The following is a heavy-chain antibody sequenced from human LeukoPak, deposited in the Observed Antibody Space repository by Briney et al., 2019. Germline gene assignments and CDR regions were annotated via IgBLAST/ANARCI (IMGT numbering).Heavy chain of an antibody. CDR1: GYSFTSYW. V-gene: IGHV5-51*01. J-gene: IGHJ4*02. D-gene: IGHD4-17*01. CDR3: ATSTTVTTALFDY. Sequence: GKSLKISCKGSGYSFTSYWIGWVRQMPGKGLEWMGIIYPGDSDTRYSPSFQGQVTISADKSISTAYLQWSSLKASDTAMYYCATSTTVTTALFDYWGRGTLVTVSS. CDR2: IYPGDSDT.